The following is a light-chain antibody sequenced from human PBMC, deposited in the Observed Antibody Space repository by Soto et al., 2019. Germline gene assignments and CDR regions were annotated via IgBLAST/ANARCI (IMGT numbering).Light chain of an antibody. CDR3: ISYSSRSTHVI. CDR2: DVN. Sequence: QSALTQPASVSGSPGQSITLSGTGTSSDIGNYDYVSWYQRHPGKAPKLIIYDVNNRPSGVSDRFSGSKSGNTASLTISGLQAEDEADYYCISYSSRSTHVIFGGGTKLTVL. CDR1: SSDIGNYDY. V-gene: IGLV2-14*03. J-gene: IGLJ2*01.